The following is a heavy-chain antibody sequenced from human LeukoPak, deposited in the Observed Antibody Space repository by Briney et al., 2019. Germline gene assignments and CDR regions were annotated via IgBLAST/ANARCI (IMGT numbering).Heavy chain of an antibody. CDR2: ISGSGGST. Sequence: GGSLRLFCAASGFTFSSYAMSWVRQAPGKGLEWVSAISGSGGSTYYADSVKGRFTISRDNSKNTLYLQMNSLRAEDTAVYYCAKDVDIVATINGVFDYWGQGTLVTVSS. CDR1: GFTFSSYA. CDR3: AKDVDIVATINGVFDY. V-gene: IGHV3-23*01. D-gene: IGHD5-12*01. J-gene: IGHJ4*01.